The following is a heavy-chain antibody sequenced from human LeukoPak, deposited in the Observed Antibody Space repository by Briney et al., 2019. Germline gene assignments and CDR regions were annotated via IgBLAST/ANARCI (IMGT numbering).Heavy chain of an antibody. CDR2: IIPIFGTA. Sequence: ASVKASCKASGGTFSSYAISWVRQAPGQGLEWMGGIIPIFGTANYAQKFQGRVTITADESTSTAYMELSSLRSEDTAVYYCARGEVGATFDYWGQGTLVTVSS. J-gene: IGHJ4*02. V-gene: IGHV1-69*13. CDR3: ARGEVGATFDY. CDR1: GGTFSSYA. D-gene: IGHD1-26*01.